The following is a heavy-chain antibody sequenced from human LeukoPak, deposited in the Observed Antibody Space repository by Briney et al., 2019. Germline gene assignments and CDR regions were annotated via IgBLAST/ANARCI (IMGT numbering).Heavy chain of an antibody. Sequence: SETLSLTCTVSGYSISSGDYWGWIRQPPGKGLEWTGRIYHSGSTYYNPSLKSRVTISVDTSKNQFSLKLNSVTAADTAVYYCAITVGVRFFQHWGQGTLVTVSS. CDR2: IYHSGST. CDR3: AITVGVRFFQH. J-gene: IGHJ1*01. V-gene: IGHV4-38-2*02. CDR1: GYSISSGDY. D-gene: IGHD2-15*01.